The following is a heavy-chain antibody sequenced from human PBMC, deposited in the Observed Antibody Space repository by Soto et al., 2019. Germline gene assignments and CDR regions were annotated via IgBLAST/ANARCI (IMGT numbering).Heavy chain of an antibody. CDR3: ARGSGFCSSTRCYQIWFAP. J-gene: IGHJ5*02. CDR1: GFTVSNNY. D-gene: IGHD2-2*01. Sequence: EVQLVESGGGLVQPGGSLRLSCAASGFTVSNNYMNWVRQAPGKGLEWVSVIYSGGSTNYADSVKGRFTISRDNSKNTLYLQMNSLRAEDTAVYYCARGSGFCSSTRCYQIWFAPWGKGTLVTVSS. CDR2: IYSGGST. V-gene: IGHV3-66*01.